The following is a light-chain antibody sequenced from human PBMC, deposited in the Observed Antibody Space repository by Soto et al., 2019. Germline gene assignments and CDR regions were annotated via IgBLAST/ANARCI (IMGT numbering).Light chain of an antibody. Sequence: EIVLTQSPVTLSLSPGEGATLSCRASQTVTNSLAWYQQKPGQAPRLLIYDASNRATGIPARFSGSGSGTDFNRTISRLESEDFAVYYCEQRSNWPVTFGQGTKLEIK. CDR2: DAS. CDR3: EQRSNWPVT. CDR1: QTVTNS. J-gene: IGKJ2*01. V-gene: IGKV3-11*01.